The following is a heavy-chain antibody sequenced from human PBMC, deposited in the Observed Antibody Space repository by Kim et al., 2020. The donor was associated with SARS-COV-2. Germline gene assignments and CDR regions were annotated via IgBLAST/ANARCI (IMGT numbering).Heavy chain of an antibody. CDR3: ARPFHLWFGEDYNWFDP. D-gene: IGHD3-10*01. CDR2: ISYDGSNK. V-gene: IGHV3-33*05. J-gene: IGHJ5*02. CDR1: GFTFSSYG. Sequence: GGSLRLSCAASGFTFSSYGMHWVRQAPGKGLEWVAVISYDGSNKYYADSVKGRFTISRDNSKNTLYLQMNSLRAEDTAVYYCARPFHLWFGEDYNWFDP.